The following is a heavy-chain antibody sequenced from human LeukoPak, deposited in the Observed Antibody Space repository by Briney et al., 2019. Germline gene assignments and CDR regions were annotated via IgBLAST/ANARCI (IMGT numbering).Heavy chain of an antibody. CDR3: ARLPRNYYYYMDV. CDR1: GYTFTGYY. J-gene: IGHJ6*03. Sequence: ASVKVSCKASGYTFTGYYMHWVRQAPGQGLEWMGWMNPNSGNTGYAQKFQGRVTMTRNTSISTAYMELSSLRSEDTAVYYCARLPRNYYYYMDVWGKGTTVTISS. V-gene: IGHV1-8*02. D-gene: IGHD1-14*01. CDR2: MNPNSGNT.